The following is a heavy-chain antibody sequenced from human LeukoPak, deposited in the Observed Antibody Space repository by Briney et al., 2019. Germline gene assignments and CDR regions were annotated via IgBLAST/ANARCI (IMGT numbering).Heavy chain of an antibody. V-gene: IGHV5-51*01. J-gene: IGHJ3*02. CDR1: GYNFTSYW. CDR3: ARQVAGMSVLVDALDI. Sequence: GESLKISCKGSGYNFTSYWIGWVRQMPGKGLEWMGIIYPGDSDTRYSPSFQGQVTISADKSISTAYLQWSSLKASDTAMYYCARQVAGMSVLVDALDIWGQGTMVTVSS. CDR2: IYPGDSDT. D-gene: IGHD6-19*01.